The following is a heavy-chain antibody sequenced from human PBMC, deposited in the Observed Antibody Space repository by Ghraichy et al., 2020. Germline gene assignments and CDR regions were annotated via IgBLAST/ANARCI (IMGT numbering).Heavy chain of an antibody. CDR1: GGSISSSNW. J-gene: IGHJ5*02. CDR3: ATDRRGYSGYADLGERRWFDP. Sequence: SETLSLTCAVSGGSISSSNWWSWVRQPPGKGLEWIGEIYHSGITNYNPSLKSRVTISVDKSKNQFSLKLSSVTTADTAVYYCATDRRGYSGYADLGERRWFDPWGQGTLVTVYS. D-gene: IGHD5-12*01. V-gene: IGHV4-4*02. CDR2: IYHSGIT.